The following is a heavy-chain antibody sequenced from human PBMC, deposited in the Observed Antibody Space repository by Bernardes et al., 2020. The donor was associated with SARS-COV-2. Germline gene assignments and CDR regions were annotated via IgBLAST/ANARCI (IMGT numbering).Heavy chain of an antibody. D-gene: IGHD2-8*01. CDR1: GYTLTELS. J-gene: IGHJ6*02. Sequence: ASVKVSCKVSGYTLTELSMHWVRQAPGKGLEWMGGFDPEDGETIYAQKFQGRVTMTEDTSTDTAYMELSSLRSEDTAVYYCAASHPYCTNGVCYYYGIDVWGQGTTVTVS. CDR2: FDPEDGET. V-gene: IGHV1-24*01. CDR3: AASHPYCTNGVCYYYGIDV.